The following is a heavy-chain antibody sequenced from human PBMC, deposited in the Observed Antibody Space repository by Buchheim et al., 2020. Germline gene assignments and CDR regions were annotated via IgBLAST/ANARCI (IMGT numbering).Heavy chain of an antibody. CDR1: GGSFSGYY. D-gene: IGHD2-2*01. CDR2: INHSGST. CDR3: ARHNRIVPVPADLGDFGMDV. J-gene: IGHJ6*02. V-gene: IGHV4-34*01. Sequence: QVQLQQWGAGLLKPSETLSLTCAVYGGSFSGYYWTWIRQPPGKGLEWIGEINHSGSTNYNPSLRSRVSLSVDTSRNQFSLKVRSVTAADTAVYYCARHNRIVPVPADLGDFGMDVWGQGTT.